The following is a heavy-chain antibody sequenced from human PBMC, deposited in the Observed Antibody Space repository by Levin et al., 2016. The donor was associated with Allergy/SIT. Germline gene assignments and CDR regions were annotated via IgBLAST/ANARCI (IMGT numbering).Heavy chain of an antibody. CDR3: ARDQIAVAVISQYYFDY. D-gene: IGHD6-19*01. J-gene: IGHJ4*02. CDR2: INSDGSST. V-gene: IGHV3-74*01. Sequence: WIRQPPGKGLVWVSRINSDGSSTSYADSVKGRFTISRDNAKNTLYLQMNSLRAEDTAVYYCARDQIAVAVISQYYFDYWGQGTLVTVSS.